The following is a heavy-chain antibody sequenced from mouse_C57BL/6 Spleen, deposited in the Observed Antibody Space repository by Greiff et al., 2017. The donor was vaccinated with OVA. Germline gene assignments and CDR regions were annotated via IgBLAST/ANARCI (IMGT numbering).Heavy chain of an antibody. CDR3: TRDGVYYDYDGHYFDY. CDR1: GYTFTDYE. V-gene: IGHV1-15*01. J-gene: IGHJ2*01. CDR2: IDPETGGT. Sequence: VPLQQSGAELVRPGASVTLSCKASGYTFTDYEMHWVKQTPVHGLEWIGAIDPETGGTAYNQKFKGKAILTADKSSSPAYMELRSLTSEDSAVYYCTRDGVYYDYDGHYFDYWGQGTTLTVSA. D-gene: IGHD2-4*01.